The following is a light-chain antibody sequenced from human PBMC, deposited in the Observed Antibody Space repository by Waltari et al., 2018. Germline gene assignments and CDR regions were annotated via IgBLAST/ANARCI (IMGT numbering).Light chain of an antibody. Sequence: DIQMTQSPSSVSASVGDRATTPWRASQPVSTWVAWYQHKPGKAPRLLIYAASSLQTGVPSRFSGSGSGTDFTLTISGLQPEDFASYFCQQGNSFPPTFGQGTEVEI. CDR3: QQGNSFPPT. J-gene: IGKJ1*01. V-gene: IGKV1-12*01. CDR2: AAS. CDR1: QPVSTW.